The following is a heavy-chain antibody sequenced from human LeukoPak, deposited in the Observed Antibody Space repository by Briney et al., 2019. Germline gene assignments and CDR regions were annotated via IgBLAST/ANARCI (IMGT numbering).Heavy chain of an antibody. CDR2: ISYDGSNK. CDR1: GFTYSSYA. J-gene: IGHJ5*02. Sequence: PGRSLRLSCAASGFTYSSYAMHWVRQDPGKGLEWVAVISYDGSNKYYADSVKGRFTTSRDNSKNTLYLQMNSLRAEDTAVYYCARQVQGFDPWGQGTLVTFSS. V-gene: IGHV3-30-3*01. CDR3: ARQVQGFDP.